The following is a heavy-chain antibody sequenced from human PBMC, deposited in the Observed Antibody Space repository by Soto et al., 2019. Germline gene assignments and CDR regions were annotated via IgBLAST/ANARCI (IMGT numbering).Heavy chain of an antibody. CDR3: ARVHKNWFDS. J-gene: IGHJ5*01. CDR1: GYNFTAFW. V-gene: IGHV5-10-1*01. Sequence: ESLKLSCKASGYNFTAFWSHLVRQMPGKGLEWLGKIDPSDSYTNYSPSFEGHVTISTDNSITTAYLQWSSLRASDTALYFCARVHKNWFDSWAQGTMVTVSS. CDR2: IDPSDSYT.